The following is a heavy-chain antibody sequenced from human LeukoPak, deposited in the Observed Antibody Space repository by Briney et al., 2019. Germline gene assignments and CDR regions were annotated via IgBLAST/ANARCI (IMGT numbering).Heavy chain of an antibody. CDR3: ARDLRKGDAFDI. CDR2: ISSSGSTI. Sequence: GGSLRLSCAASGFTFSDYYMSWIRQAPGKGLEWVSYISSSGSTIYYADSVKGRFTISRDNAKNSLYLQMNSLRAQDTAVYYCARDLRKGDAFDIWGQGTMVTVSS. CDR1: GFTFSDYY. J-gene: IGHJ3*02. V-gene: IGHV3-11*01.